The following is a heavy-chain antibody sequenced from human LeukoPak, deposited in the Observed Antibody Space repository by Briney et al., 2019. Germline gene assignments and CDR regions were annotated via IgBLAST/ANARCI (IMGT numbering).Heavy chain of an antibody. CDR3: AKLAKYFYGSETYYFFEH. D-gene: IGHD3-10*01. J-gene: IGHJ4*02. Sequence: PGGSLRLSCAASGFTFSDYYMSWVRQAPGKGLEWVTNIKKDGSENYYVDSGKGRLTICRDNAKNSLYLQMNSLRVDDTAVYYCAKLAKYFYGSETYYFFEHWGQGTPVTASS. CDR2: IKKDGSEN. V-gene: IGHV3-7*01. CDR1: GFTFSDYY.